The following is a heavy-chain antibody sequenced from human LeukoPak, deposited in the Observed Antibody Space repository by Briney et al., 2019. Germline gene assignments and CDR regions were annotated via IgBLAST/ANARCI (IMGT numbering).Heavy chain of an antibody. Sequence: PGGSLRLSCAASGFTFSRYALHWVRQAPGKGLEWVAALVSYGGNIGYYADSVKGRFTISRDNSKNTLCLQMNSLRVEDTAVYYCAREGRGIVGATTLNYWGQGTLVTVSS. J-gene: IGHJ4*02. CDR3: AREGRGIVGATTLNY. CDR2: VSYGGNIG. V-gene: IGHV3-30-3*01. CDR1: GFTFSRYA. D-gene: IGHD1-26*01.